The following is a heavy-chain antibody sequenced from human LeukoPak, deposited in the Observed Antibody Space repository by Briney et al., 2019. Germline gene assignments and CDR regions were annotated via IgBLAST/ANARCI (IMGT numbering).Heavy chain of an antibody. CDR1: GGSTSSYY. J-gene: IGHJ6*02. Sequence: SETLSLTCTVSGGSTSSYYWSWIRQPPGKGLEWIGYIYYSGSTNYNPSLKSRVTISVDTSKNQFSLKLSSVTAADTAVYYCARHKRSPYYYYGMDVWGQGTTVTVSS. CDR3: ARHKRSPYYYYGMDV. V-gene: IGHV4-59*08. CDR2: IYYSGST.